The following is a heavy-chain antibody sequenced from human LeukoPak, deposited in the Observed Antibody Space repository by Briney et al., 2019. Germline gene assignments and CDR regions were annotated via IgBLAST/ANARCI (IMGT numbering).Heavy chain of an antibody. CDR2: IRYDGSNK. V-gene: IGHV3-30*02. D-gene: IGHD1-26*01. J-gene: IGHJ4*02. CDR1: GFTFSSYG. CDR3: ARGLGATTDY. Sequence: GGSLRLSCAASGFTFSSYGMHWVSQAPGKGLEWVAFIRYDGSNKYYADSVKGRFTISRDNSKNTLYLQMNSLRAEDTAVYYCARGLGATTDYWGQGTLVTVSS.